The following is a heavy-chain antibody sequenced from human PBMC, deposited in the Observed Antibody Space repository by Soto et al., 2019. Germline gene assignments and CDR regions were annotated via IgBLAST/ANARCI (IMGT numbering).Heavy chain of an antibody. CDR3: ASERVGTTDY. J-gene: IGHJ4*02. V-gene: IGHV1-8*01. Sequence: QVQLVQSGAEVKKPGASVKVSCKASGYTFTSYDINWVRQATGQGLEWMGWMNPNSGNTGYEQKCQGRVTMTRNTSIITAYMELSSLRSDDTAVYYCASERVGTTDYWGQGTLVTVSS. D-gene: IGHD1-1*01. CDR1: GYTFTSYD. CDR2: MNPNSGNT.